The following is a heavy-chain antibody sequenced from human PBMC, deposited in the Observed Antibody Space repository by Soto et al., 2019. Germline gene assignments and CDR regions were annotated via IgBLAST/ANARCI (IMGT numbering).Heavy chain of an antibody. CDR2: IYHRGDT. D-gene: IGHD4-4*01. Sequence: SETLSLTCGVSGGSINSGGYSWNWIRQPPGKGLEWIGHIYHRGDTYYNPSLKSRVTISVDRSKNQFSLNLNSVTAADTAVYFCARARTVGVEFWFDPWGQGTLVTVSS. V-gene: IGHV4-30-2*01. CDR3: ARARTVGVEFWFDP. CDR1: GGSINSGGYS. J-gene: IGHJ5*02.